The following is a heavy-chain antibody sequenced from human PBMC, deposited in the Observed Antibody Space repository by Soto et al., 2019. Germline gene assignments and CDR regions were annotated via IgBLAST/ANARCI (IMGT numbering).Heavy chain of an antibody. Sequence: SLTITASGRCVSSNSNCWWLMRQPPGKGLGWIGSIYYSGSTYYNPSLKSRVTISVDTSKNQFSLKLSSVTAADTAVYYWARYCSGGSCYSPWFDPAGQGTLVTVS. CDR2: IYYSGST. V-gene: IGHV4-39*01. J-gene: IGHJ5*02. CDR3: ARYCSGGSCYSPWFDP. CDR1: GRCVSSNSNC. D-gene: IGHD2-15*01.